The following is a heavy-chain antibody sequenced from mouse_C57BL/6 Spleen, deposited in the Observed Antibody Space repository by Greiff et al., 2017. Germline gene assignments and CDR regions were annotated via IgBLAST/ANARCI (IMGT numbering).Heavy chain of an antibody. J-gene: IGHJ1*03. V-gene: IGHV1-18*01. Sequence: VQLKQSGPELVKPGASVKIPCKASGYTFTDYNMDWVKQSHGKSLEWIGDINPNNGGTIYNQNFKGKATLTVDKSSSTAYMELRSLTSEDTAVYYCAGDYGSSYWYFDVWGTGTTVTVSS. CDR3: AGDYGSSYWYFDV. CDR1: GYTFTDYN. CDR2: INPNNGGT. D-gene: IGHD1-1*01.